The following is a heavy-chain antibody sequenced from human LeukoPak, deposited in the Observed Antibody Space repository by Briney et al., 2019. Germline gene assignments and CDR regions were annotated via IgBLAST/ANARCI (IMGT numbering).Heavy chain of an antibody. CDR3: ARDLGDGYNPFDY. V-gene: IGHV1-69*05. J-gene: IGHJ4*02. D-gene: IGHD5-24*01. Sequence: ASVKVSCKASGGTLSSYAISWVRQAPGQGLEWMGRIIPIFGTANYAQKFQGRVTITTDESTSTAYMELSSLRSEDTAVYYCARDLGDGYNPFDYWGQGTLVTVSS. CDR2: IIPIFGTA. CDR1: GGTLSSYA.